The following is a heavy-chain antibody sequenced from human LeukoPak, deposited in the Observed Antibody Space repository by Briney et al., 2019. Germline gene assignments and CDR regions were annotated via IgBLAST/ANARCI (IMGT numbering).Heavy chain of an antibody. V-gene: IGHV4-30-4*08. Sequence: SETLSLTCTVSGGSISSGDYYWSRIRQPPGKGLEWIGYIYYSGSTYYNPSLKSRVTISVDTSKNQFSLKLSSVTAADTAVYYCARGGDYSSGYYHLAPFDYWGQGTLVTVSS. CDR1: GGSISSGDYY. CDR2: IYYSGST. J-gene: IGHJ4*02. D-gene: IGHD3-22*01. CDR3: ARGGDYSSGYYHLAPFDY.